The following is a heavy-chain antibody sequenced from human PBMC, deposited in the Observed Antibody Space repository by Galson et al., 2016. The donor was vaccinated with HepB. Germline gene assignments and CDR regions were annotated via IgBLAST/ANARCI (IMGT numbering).Heavy chain of an antibody. D-gene: IGHD3-16*01. CDR3: ARDTSLGGIDS. CDR1: GGSITDANVH. V-gene: IGHV4-31*03. J-gene: IGHJ5*01. Sequence: TLSLTCSVSGGSITDANVHWTWIRHHPRKGLEWLGHIFYTGTTYHNPSLKSRVFISVDTAKNQFSLRGTSVNVADTGFSYCARDTSLGGIDSWGQGTLVTVSS. CDR2: IFYTGTT.